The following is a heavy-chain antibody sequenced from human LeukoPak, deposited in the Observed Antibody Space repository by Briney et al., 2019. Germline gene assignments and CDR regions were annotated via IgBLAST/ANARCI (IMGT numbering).Heavy chain of an antibody. V-gene: IGHV1-18*01. J-gene: IGHJ6*02. D-gene: IGHD2-15*01. CDR1: GYTFTSYG. CDR3: ARDSSSFYCSGGSCYPYYYGMDV. Sequence: ASVKVSCKASGYTFTSYGISWVRQAPGQGLEWMGWISAYNGNTDYVQNLQGRVTMTTDTSTSTAYMELRSLRSDDTAVYYCARDSSSFYCSGGSCYPYYYGMDVWGQGTTVTVSS. CDR2: ISAYNGNT.